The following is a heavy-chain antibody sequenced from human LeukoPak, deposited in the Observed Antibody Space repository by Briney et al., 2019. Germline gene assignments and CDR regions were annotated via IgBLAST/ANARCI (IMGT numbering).Heavy chain of an antibody. Sequence: GGSLKLSCSTSGFTFGDYAMSWVRQAPGKGLEWVGFIQAKAYGGATKYAASVNGRFSISRDDSQSIANLQMNDLKTEDTAVYYCTRAPHPRCSSSGCYLDYWGQGTLVTVSS. CDR2: IQAKAYGGAT. J-gene: IGHJ4*02. D-gene: IGHD2-2*01. CDR1: GFTFGDYA. CDR3: TRAPHPRCSSSGCYLDY. V-gene: IGHV3-49*04.